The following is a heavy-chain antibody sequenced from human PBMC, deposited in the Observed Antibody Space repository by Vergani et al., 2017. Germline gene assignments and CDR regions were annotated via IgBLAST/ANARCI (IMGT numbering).Heavy chain of an antibody. D-gene: IGHD3-10*01. V-gene: IGHV4-34*02. CDR3: AVRRRVNRVGGEIVTKRTFEY. Sequence: QVQLQQWGAGVVKPSGTLSLTCAVFGESFSSFYWSWIRQPPGKGLEWIGEINNDGHTNYNPSLESRVTVSRDTTKNQFSLNLMSVTAADTAMYYCAVRRRVNRVGGEIVTKRTFEYWRQGRLVTVSS. J-gene: IGHJ4*02. CDR1: GESFSSFY. CDR2: INNDGHT.